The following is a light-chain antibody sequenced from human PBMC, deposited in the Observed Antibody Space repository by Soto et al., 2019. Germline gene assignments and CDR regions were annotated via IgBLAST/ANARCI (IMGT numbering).Light chain of an antibody. V-gene: IGLV2-14*01. Sequence: QSALTQPASVSGSPGQSITISCTGTSSDVGGYDYVSWYQQHPGKAPKFMIYEVTNRPSGVSHRFSGSKSGNTASLTISGLRAEDEADYYCCSYAGSSTVFGTGTKLTVL. CDR1: SSDVGGYDY. J-gene: IGLJ1*01. CDR3: CSYAGSSTV. CDR2: EVT.